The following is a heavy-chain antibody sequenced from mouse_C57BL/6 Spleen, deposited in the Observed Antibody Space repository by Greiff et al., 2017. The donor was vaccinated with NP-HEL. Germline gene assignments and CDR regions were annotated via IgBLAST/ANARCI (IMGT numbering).Heavy chain of an antibody. Sequence: QVQLQQPGAELVMPGASVKLSCKASGYTFTSYWMHWVKQRHGQGLEWIGEIDPSDSYTNYNQKFKGKSTLTVDKSSSTAYMQLSSLTSEDSAVYYCARRWLPYYFDYWGQGTTLTVSS. CDR1: GYTFTSYW. J-gene: IGHJ2*01. V-gene: IGHV1-69*01. CDR3: ARRWLPYYFDY. CDR2: IDPSDSYT. D-gene: IGHD2-3*01.